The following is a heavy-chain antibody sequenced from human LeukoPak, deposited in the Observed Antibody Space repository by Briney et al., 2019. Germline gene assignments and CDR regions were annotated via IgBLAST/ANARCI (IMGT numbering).Heavy chain of an antibody. CDR2: SGGGGDRT. V-gene: IGHV3-23*01. D-gene: IGHD2-8*01. J-gene: IGHJ4*02. CDR1: GFTLSSYA. Sequence: GGSLRLSCVASGFTLSSYAMSWVRRAPGKGLEWVSVSGGGGDRTYYVDSVKGRFTISRDNAKNSLYLQMNSLRAEDTALYYCARVKANYYFDYWGQGTLVTVSP. CDR3: ARVKANYYFDY.